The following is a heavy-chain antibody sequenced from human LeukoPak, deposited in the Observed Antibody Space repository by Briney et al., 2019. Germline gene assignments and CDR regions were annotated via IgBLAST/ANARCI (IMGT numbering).Heavy chain of an antibody. Sequence: GGSLRLSCAASGFTFDDYGMSCVRQAPGKGLEWVSAISGSGGSTYYADSVKGRFTISRDNSKNTLYLQMNSLRAEDTAVYYCAKEDTAMVLQDPFDYWGQGTLVTVSS. CDR2: ISGSGGST. CDR3: AKEDTAMVLQDPFDY. V-gene: IGHV3-23*01. CDR1: GFTFDDYG. J-gene: IGHJ4*02. D-gene: IGHD5-18*01.